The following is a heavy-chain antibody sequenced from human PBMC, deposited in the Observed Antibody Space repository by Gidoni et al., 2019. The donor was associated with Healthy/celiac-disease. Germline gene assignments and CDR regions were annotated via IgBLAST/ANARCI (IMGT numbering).Heavy chain of an antibody. V-gene: IGHV2-26*01. J-gene: IGHJ4*02. D-gene: IGHD1-26*01. CDR3: ARMVGATRDFDY. Sequence: QVTLKEAGPVLGKPTETLTLTCTVSGFSLSNARMGVSWIRQPPGKALEWLAHIFSNAEKSYSTSLKSRLTISKDTSKSQVVLTMTNMDPVDTATYYCARMVGATRDFDYWGQGTLVTVSS. CDR2: IFSNAEK. CDR1: GFSLSNARMG.